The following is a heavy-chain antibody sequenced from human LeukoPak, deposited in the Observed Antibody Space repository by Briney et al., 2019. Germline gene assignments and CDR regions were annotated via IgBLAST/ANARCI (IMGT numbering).Heavy chain of an antibody. CDR1: GYSFTGYF. V-gene: IGHV1-2*02. D-gene: IGHD3-22*01. CDR3: ARVDIYYDSSGYYSSWFDP. J-gene: IGHJ5*02. Sequence: GASVKVSCKASGYSFTGYFMQWVRQAPGQGLEWMGWINPNSGDTNYAQKFQGRVTMTRDTSISTAYMELSRLGSDDAAVYYCARVDIYYDSSGYYSSWFDPWGQGTLVTVSS. CDR2: INPNSGDT.